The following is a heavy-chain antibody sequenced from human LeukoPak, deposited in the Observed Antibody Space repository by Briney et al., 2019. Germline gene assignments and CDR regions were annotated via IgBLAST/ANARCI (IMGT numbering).Heavy chain of an antibody. D-gene: IGHD3-22*01. V-gene: IGHV4-39*01. CDR1: GGSISSGTYY. J-gene: IGHJ5*02. Sequence: PSGTLSLTCTVSGGSISSGTYYWAWIRQPPGKGLEWIGSIYYSGSTYHNPSLKSRVTIFVDTSKNQFSLRLSSVTVADTAVYYCARHLIDTSGYYDNWADPWGQGTLVTVSS. CDR3: ARHLIDTSGYYDNWADP. CDR2: IYYSGST.